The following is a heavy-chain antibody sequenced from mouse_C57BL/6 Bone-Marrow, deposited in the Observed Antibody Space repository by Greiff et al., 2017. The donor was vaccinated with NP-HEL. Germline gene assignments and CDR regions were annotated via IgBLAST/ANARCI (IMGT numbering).Heavy chain of an antibody. CDR3: ARGTTVVATDFDV. V-gene: IGHV3-6*01. D-gene: IGHD1-1*01. CDR1: GYSITSGYY. Sequence: EVQVVESGPGLVKPSQSLSLTCSVTGYSITSGYYWNWIRQFPGNKLEWMGYISYDGSNNYNPSLKNRISITRDTSKNQFFLKLNSVTTEDTATYYCARGTTVVATDFDVWGTGTTVTVSS. CDR2: ISYDGSN. J-gene: IGHJ1*03.